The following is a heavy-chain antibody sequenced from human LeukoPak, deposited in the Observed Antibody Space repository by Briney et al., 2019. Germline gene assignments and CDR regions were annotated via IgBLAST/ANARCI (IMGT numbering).Heavy chain of an antibody. CDR3: ARDKLASFYQYMDV. D-gene: IGHD4-23*01. J-gene: IGHJ6*03. Sequence: PGGSLRLSCAASGFTVSNNYMSWVRQAPGKGLEWVSVIYSGGNTNYADSVQGRFTISRDNSKNTLYLQMNSLRAEDTAVYYCARDKLASFYQYMDVWGKGTTVTVSS. V-gene: IGHV3-66*01. CDR1: GFTVSNNY. CDR2: IYSGGNT.